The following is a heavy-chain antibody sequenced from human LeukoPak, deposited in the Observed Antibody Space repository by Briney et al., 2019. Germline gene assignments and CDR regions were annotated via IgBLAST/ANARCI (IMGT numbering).Heavy chain of an antibody. Sequence: ASVKVSCKASGYTFTGYYMHWVRQAPGQGLEWMGWINPNSGGTNYAQKFQGRVTMTRDTSISTAYMELSRLRSDDTAMYYCARDYCGGDCYPEYWGQGTLVTVSS. CDR2: INPNSGGT. V-gene: IGHV1-2*02. CDR3: ARDYCGGDCYPEY. CDR1: GYTFTGYY. J-gene: IGHJ4*02. D-gene: IGHD2-21*02.